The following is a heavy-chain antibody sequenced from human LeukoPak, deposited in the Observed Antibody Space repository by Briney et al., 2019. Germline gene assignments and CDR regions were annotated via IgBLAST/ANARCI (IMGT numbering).Heavy chain of an antibody. CDR1: GFTFSSYA. CDR3: AKDRVIAVAGYFDY. V-gene: IGHV3-30*02. Sequence: PGGSLRLSCAASGFTFSSYAMSWVRQAPGKGLEWVAFIRYDGSNKYYADSVKGRFTISRDNSKNTLYLQMNSLRAEDTAVYYCAKDRVIAVAGYFDYWGQGTLVTVSS. CDR2: IRYDGSNK. D-gene: IGHD6-19*01. J-gene: IGHJ4*02.